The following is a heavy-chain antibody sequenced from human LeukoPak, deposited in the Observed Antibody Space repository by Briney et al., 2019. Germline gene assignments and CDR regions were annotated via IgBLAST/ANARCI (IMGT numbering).Heavy chain of an antibody. Sequence: GGSLRLSCAASGFTFSSYAMSWVRQAPGKGLEWVSAISGSGGSTYYADSVKGRFTISRDNSKNTLYLQMNSLRAGDTAVYYCARGGRNYGGNSALRQIDYWGQGTLVTVSS. CDR3: ARGGRNYGGNSALRQIDY. CDR1: GFTFSSYA. J-gene: IGHJ4*02. V-gene: IGHV3-23*01. D-gene: IGHD4-23*01. CDR2: ISGSGGST.